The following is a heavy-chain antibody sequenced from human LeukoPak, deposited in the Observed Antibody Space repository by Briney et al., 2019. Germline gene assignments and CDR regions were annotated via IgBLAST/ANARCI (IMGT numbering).Heavy chain of an antibody. V-gene: IGHV4-34*01. CDR3: ASGSYDSSDYVTFAFDI. CDR1: GGSFSGYY. Sequence: PSETLSLTCAVYGGSFSGYYWSWIRQPPGKGLEWIGEINHSGSTNYNPSLKSRVTISVDTSKNQFSLKLSSVTAADTAVYYCASGSYDSSDYVTFAFDIWGQGTMVTVSS. J-gene: IGHJ3*02. D-gene: IGHD3-22*01. CDR2: INHSGST.